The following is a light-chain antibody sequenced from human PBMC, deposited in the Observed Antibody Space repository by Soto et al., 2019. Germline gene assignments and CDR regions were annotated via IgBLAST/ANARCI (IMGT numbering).Light chain of an antibody. J-gene: IGKJ3*01. Sequence: DIQMTQSPSSVSASVGDRVTITCRASQDISFWLAWYQQKPGKAPKLLIYAASNLQTGVPSRFSGSGSGTDFTLSIHSLQPEDFATYYCQQGNSFPRTFDPGTNVDIK. CDR3: QQGNSFPRT. V-gene: IGKV1D-12*01. CDR2: AAS. CDR1: QDISFW.